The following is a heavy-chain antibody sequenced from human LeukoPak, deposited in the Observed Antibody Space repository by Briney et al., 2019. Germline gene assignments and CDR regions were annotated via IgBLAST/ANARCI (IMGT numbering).Heavy chain of an antibody. D-gene: IGHD6-19*01. CDR2: ISYDGSNK. CDR3: AGQWLGMD. V-gene: IGHV3-30-3*01. J-gene: IGHJ4*02. CDR1: GFTFSSYA. Sequence: GGSLRLSCAASGFTFSSYAMHWVRQAPGKGLEWVAVISYDGSNKYYADSVKGRFTISRDNSKNTLYLQMNSLRAEDTAVYYCAGQWLGMDWGQGTLVTVSS.